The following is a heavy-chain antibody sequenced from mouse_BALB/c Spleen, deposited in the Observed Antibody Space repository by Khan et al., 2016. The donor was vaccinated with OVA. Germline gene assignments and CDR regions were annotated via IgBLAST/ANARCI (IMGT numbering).Heavy chain of an antibody. CDR2: INTHSGVP. Sequence: QIQLVQSGPELKKPGETVRISCKASGYTFTTAGMQWVQKMPGKGLKWIGWINTHSGVPKYAEDFKGRFAFSLETSASTAYLQITNLKNEDTATYFCASGYGYGWYFDVWGAGTTVTFSS. CDR3: ASGYGYGWYFDV. CDR1: GYTFTTAG. V-gene: IGHV9-4*02. D-gene: IGHD2-2*01. J-gene: IGHJ1*01.